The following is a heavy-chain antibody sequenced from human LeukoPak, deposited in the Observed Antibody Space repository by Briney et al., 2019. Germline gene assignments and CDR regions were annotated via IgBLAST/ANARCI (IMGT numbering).Heavy chain of an antibody. CDR2: VSSDGGSK. Sequence: GGSLRLSCAASGFTFSTYAIHWVRQSPGKGLEWMADVSSDGGSKHYVDSVKGRFTISRDNSKNTVYLQMDSLRTEDTALYYCAREIWGTFRIDYWGQGTLVTVSS. CDR3: AREIWGTFRIDY. CDR1: GFTFSTYA. D-gene: IGHD3-16*01. J-gene: IGHJ4*02. V-gene: IGHV3-30*03.